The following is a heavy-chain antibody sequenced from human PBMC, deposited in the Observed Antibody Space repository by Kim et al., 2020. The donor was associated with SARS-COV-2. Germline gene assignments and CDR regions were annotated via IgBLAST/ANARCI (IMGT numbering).Heavy chain of an antibody. CDR3: ARDLRSGGPPNWYFDL. J-gene: IGHJ2*01. D-gene: IGHD3-10*01. Sequence: SVKGRFTIPRDNSKNTLYLKMNSLRVEDTAVYYCARDLRSGGPPNWYFDLWGRGTLVTVSS. V-gene: IGHV3-30*07.